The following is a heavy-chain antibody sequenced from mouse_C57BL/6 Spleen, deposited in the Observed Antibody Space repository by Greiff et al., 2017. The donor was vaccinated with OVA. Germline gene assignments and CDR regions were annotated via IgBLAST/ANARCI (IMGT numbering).Heavy chain of an antibody. CDR2: IDPENGDT. CDR3: TTGITTVEGAY. Sequence: EVQGVESGAELVRPGASVKLSCTASGFNIKDDYMHWVKQRPEQGLEWIGWIDPENGDTEYASKLQGKATITADTSSNTAYLQLSSLTSEDTAVYYCTTGITTVEGAYWGQGTLVTVSA. J-gene: IGHJ3*01. D-gene: IGHD1-1*01. V-gene: IGHV14-4*01. CDR1: GFNIKDDY.